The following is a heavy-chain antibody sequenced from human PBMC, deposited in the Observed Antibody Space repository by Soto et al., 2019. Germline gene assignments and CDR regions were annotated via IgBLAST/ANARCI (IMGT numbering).Heavy chain of an antibody. CDR2: RRQDGGQN. CDR1: GFTCSSYR. V-gene: IGHV3-7*01. Sequence: GGSLRLCCPASGFTCSSYRMNWVRQAPWQWMEWVANRRQDGGQNELVDSVKCRFTISREKAKNSLSLQMNSLRAEHTAAYYCVRDGSSGWHFDSWGQGTLVPVSS. J-gene: IGHJ4*02. D-gene: IGHD6-19*01. CDR3: VRDGSSGWHFDS.